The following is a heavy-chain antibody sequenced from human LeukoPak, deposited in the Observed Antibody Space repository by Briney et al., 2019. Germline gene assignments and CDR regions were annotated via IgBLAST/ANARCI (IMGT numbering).Heavy chain of an antibody. CDR3: ARQRWFGNDAFDI. CDR2: IYPGDSDT. V-gene: IGHV5-51*01. Sequence: GESLKISCKGSGYSLTSYWIGWVRQMPGKGLEWMGIIYPGDSDTRYSPSFQGQVTISADKSISTAYLQWSGLKASDTAMYYCARQRWFGNDAFDIWGQGTMVTVSS. D-gene: IGHD3-10*01. J-gene: IGHJ3*02. CDR1: GYSLTSYW.